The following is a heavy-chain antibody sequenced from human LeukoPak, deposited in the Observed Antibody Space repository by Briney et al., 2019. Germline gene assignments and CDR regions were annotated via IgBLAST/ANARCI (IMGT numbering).Heavy chain of an antibody. Sequence: GGSLRLSCAASGFTFSSYWMSWVRQAPGKGLEWVANIKQDGSEKYYVDSVKGGFTISRDNAKNSLYLQMNSLRAEDTAVYYCARVPYDSSGYYDYYFDYWGQGTLVTVSS. CDR1: GFTFSSYW. J-gene: IGHJ4*02. CDR2: IKQDGSEK. D-gene: IGHD3-22*01. V-gene: IGHV3-7*01. CDR3: ARVPYDSSGYYDYYFDY.